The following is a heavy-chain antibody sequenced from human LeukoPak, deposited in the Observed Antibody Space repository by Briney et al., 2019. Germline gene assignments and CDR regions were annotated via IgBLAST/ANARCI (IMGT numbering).Heavy chain of an antibody. CDR2: IYYSGST. D-gene: IGHD3-22*01. Sequence: SETLSLTCTVSGGSISSGGYYWSWIRQPPGKGLEWIGYIYYSGSTYYNPSLKSRVTISVDTSKNQFSLKLSSVTAADTAVYYCARGPRYYYDSSGYPSYYYGMDVWGQGTTVTVSS. CDR3: ARGPRYYYDSSGYPSYYYGMDV. J-gene: IGHJ6*02. V-gene: IGHV4-31*03. CDR1: GGSISSGGYY.